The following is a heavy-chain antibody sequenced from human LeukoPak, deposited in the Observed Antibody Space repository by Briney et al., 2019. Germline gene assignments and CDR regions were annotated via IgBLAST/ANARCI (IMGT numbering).Heavy chain of an antibody. J-gene: IGHJ4*02. V-gene: IGHV4-34*01. Sequence: SETLSLTCTVSGGFISSYYWGWIRQPPGKGLEWIGEINHSGSTNYNPSLKSRVTISVDTSKNQFSLKLSSVTAADTAVYYCARGRGIVVVVAAPNFDYWGQGTLVTVSS. CDR1: GGFISSYY. CDR2: INHSGST. D-gene: IGHD2-15*01. CDR3: ARGRGIVVVVAAPNFDY.